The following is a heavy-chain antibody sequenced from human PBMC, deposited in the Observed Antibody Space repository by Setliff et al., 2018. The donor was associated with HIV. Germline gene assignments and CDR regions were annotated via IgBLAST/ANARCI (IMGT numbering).Heavy chain of an antibody. Sequence: SETLSLTCTVSGGSISSYYWTWIRQPAGKGLEWIGRIYSGGSTDHNPSLKSRVTISVDTSKNQFSLKLSSVTAADTAVYYCSVIDYWGQGTLVTVSS. CDR3: SVIDY. J-gene: IGHJ4*02. CDR2: IYSGGST. CDR1: GGSISSYY. V-gene: IGHV4-4*07.